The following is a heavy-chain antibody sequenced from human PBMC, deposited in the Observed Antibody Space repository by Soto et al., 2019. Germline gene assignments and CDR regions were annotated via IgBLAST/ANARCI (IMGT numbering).Heavy chain of an antibody. V-gene: IGHV1-24*01. J-gene: IGHJ4*02. D-gene: IGHD3-22*01. CDR3: ATPSGTYYYDSSGYSHFDY. Sequence: GASVKVSCKVSGYTLTELSMHWVRQAPGKGLEWMGGFDPEDGETIYAQKFQGRVTMTEDTSTDTAYMELSSLRSEDTAVYYCATPSGTYYYDSSGYSHFDYWGQGTLVTVSS. CDR2: FDPEDGET. CDR1: GYTLTELS.